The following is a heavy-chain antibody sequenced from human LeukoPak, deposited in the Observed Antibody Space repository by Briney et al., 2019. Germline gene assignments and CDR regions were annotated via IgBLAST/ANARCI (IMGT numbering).Heavy chain of an antibody. V-gene: IGHV1-69*13. Sequence: ASVKVSCKASGGTFSSYAISWVRQAPGQGLEWMGGIIPIFGTANYAQKFQGRVTITADESTSTAYMELSSLRSEDTAVYYCARKLPIKTGYYYYGMDVRGQGTTVTVSS. J-gene: IGHJ6*02. CDR2: IIPIFGTA. CDR3: ARKLPIKTGYYYYGMDV. CDR1: GGTFSSYA. D-gene: IGHD1-26*01.